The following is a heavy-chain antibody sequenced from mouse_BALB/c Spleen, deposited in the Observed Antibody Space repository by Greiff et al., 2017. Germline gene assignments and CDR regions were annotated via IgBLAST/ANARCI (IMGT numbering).Heavy chain of an antibody. CDR1: GFTFSSYT. V-gene: IGHV5-12-2*01. D-gene: IGHD2-2*01. J-gene: IGHJ3*01. CDR2: ISNGGGST. CDR3: ARGDGYDGFAY. Sequence: EVQLVESGGGLVQPGGSLKLSCAASGFTFSSYTMSWVRQTPEKRLEWVAYISNGGGSTYYPDTVKGRFTISRDNAKNTLYLQMSSLKSEDTAMYYCARGDGYDGFAYWGQGTLVTVSA.